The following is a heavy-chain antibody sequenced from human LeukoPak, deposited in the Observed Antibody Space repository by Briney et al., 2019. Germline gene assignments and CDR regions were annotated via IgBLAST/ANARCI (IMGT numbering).Heavy chain of an antibody. V-gene: IGHV4-30-2*01. CDR1: GGSISSGGYY. J-gene: IGHJ4*02. CDR2: IYHSGST. CDR3: ARDRAAAGFRYFDY. D-gene: IGHD6-13*01. Sequence: SQTLSLTCTVSGGSISSGGYYWSWIRQPPGKGLEWIGYIYHSGSTYYNPSLKSRVTISVDTSKNQFSLKLSSVTAADTAVYYCARDRAAAGFRYFDYWGQGTLVTVSS.